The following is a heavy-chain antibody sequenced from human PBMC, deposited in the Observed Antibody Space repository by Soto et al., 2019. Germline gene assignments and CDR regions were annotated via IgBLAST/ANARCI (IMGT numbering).Heavy chain of an antibody. D-gene: IGHD5-12*01. V-gene: IGHV4-59*01. J-gene: IGHJ6*02. CDR3: ARDRHYCGYDGPYSYDGMDV. CDR1: GGSISSYY. Sequence: QVQLQESGPGLVKPSETLSLTCTVSGGSISSYYWSWIRQPPGKGLEWMGYIYYSGSTNYNPSLKSRVTISVDTFQNQFSLNLNTVTAADTAVYYYARDRHYCGYDGPYSYDGMDVWGHGPPVPVS. CDR2: IYYSGST.